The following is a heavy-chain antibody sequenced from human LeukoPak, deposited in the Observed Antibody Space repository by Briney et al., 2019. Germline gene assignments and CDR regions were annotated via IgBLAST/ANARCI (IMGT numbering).Heavy chain of an antibody. D-gene: IGHD3-3*01. CDR1: GGSISSYY. CDR3: ARDKYDLGFDP. J-gene: IGHJ5*02. Sequence: SETLSLTCTVSGGSISSYYWSWIRQPPGKGLEWIGHIYYSGSTNYNPSLKSRVTISVDTSKNQFSLKLSSVTAADTAVYYCARDKYDLGFDPWGQGTLVTVSS. V-gene: IGHV4-59*01. CDR2: IYYSGST.